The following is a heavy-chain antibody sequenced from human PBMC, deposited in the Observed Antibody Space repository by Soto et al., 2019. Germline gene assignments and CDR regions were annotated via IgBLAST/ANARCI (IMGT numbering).Heavy chain of an antibody. CDR1: GYSFTSYW. J-gene: IGHJ6*03. D-gene: IGHD3-3*01. Sequence: GESLKISCKGSGYSFTSYWIGWVRQMPGKGLEWMGIIYPGDSDTRYSPSFQGQVTISAAKSICTAYLQWSSLKASDTAMYYCARQLDTSRVDFWSGSPYYYYYYMDVWGKGTTVTVSS. CDR3: ARQLDTSRVDFWSGSPYYYYYYMDV. V-gene: IGHV5-51*01. CDR2: IYPGDSDT.